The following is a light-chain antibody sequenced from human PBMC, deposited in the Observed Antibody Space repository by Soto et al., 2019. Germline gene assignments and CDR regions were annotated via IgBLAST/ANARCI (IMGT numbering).Light chain of an antibody. CDR2: GNS. CDR3: QSYDRSLSAWV. J-gene: IGLJ3*02. V-gene: IGLV1-40*01. CDR1: SSNIGAGYV. Sequence: QLVLTQPPSVSGAPGQRVTISCTGSSSNIGAGYVVHWYQQLPGAAPKLLIYGNSNRPSGVPDRFSGSRSGTTASLAITGLQAEDEADYYCQSYDRSLSAWVFGGGTKVTVL.